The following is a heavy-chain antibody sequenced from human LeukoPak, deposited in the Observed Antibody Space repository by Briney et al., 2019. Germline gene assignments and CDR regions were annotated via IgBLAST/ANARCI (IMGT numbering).Heavy chain of an antibody. Sequence: GGSLRLSCAASAFTFSGYAMSWVRQAPGKGLEWVSTIHGSSDTTYYADSVKGRFTISRDNSKNTLSLQMNSLRAEDTAVYYCARISGSRAWDFDYWGQGTLVTVSS. CDR3: ARISGSRAWDFDY. J-gene: IGHJ4*02. CDR2: IHGSSDTT. CDR1: AFTFSGYA. D-gene: IGHD1-26*01. V-gene: IGHV3-23*01.